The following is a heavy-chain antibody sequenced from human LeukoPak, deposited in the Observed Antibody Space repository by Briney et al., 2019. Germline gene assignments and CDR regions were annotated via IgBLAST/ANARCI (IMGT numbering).Heavy chain of an antibody. CDR1: GDSISMHY. Sequence: SETLSLTCSVSGDSISMHYWSWIRQPPGKGLEWIGYIDHTGSTNYNPSLNSRATISRDTSKNHFSLELSSVTAADTAVYYCARGVFDYYYYYYMDVWGKGTTVTVSS. CDR2: IDHTGST. CDR3: ARGVFDYYYYYYMDV. J-gene: IGHJ6*03. V-gene: IGHV4-59*11.